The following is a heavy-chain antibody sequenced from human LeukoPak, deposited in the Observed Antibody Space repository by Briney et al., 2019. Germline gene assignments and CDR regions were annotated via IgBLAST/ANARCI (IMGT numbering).Heavy chain of an antibody. D-gene: IGHD6-6*01. V-gene: IGHV3-33*01. J-gene: IGHJ4*02. CDR3: ARDGEQLDLDY. Sequence: KGVEXVAVIWYDGSNKYYADSVKGRFTISRDNSKNTLYLQMNSLRAEDTAVYYCARDGEQLDLDYWDQGTLVTVSS. CDR2: IWYDGSNK.